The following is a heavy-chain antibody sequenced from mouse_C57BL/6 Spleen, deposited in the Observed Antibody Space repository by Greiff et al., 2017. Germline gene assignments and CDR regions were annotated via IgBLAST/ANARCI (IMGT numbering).Heavy chain of an antibody. V-gene: IGHV1-80*01. Sequence: VQLQQSGAELVKPGASVKISCKASGYAFSSYWMNWVKQRPGKGLEWIGQIYPGDGDTNYNGKFKGKATLTADKSSSTAYMQRSSLTSEDSAVYFCASYGSSYWYFDVWGTGTTVTVSS. D-gene: IGHD1-1*01. CDR1: GYAFSSYW. CDR3: ASYGSSYWYFDV. CDR2: IYPGDGDT. J-gene: IGHJ1*03.